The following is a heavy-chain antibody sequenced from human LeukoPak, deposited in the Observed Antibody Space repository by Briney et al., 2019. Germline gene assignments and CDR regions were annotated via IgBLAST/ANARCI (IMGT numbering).Heavy chain of an antibody. J-gene: IGHJ1*01. Sequence: PSETLSLTCTVSGGSISSYYWSWIRRPAGKGLEWIGHIYNSGSTNYNPSLKSRVTMSVDTSKNQFSLKLSSVTAADTAVYYCARGIAAAGTRAPKPGIAVAVYFQHWGQGTLVTVSS. D-gene: IGHD6-13*01. CDR2: IYNSGST. CDR1: GGSISSYY. CDR3: ARGIAAAGTRAPKPGIAVAVYFQH. V-gene: IGHV4-4*07.